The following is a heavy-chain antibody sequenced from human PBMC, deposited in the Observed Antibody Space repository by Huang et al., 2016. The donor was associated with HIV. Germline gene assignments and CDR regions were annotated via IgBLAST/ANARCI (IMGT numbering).Heavy chain of an antibody. CDR3: ARDLGTTVVPDGMDV. Sequence: QVQLVQSGAEVKKPGASVKVSCRASGYTFISYGITWVRQAPGQGMEGMGWISPSYAYPNYAQQFQGRVTMTTATSTNTVYVEVRSLRSDDTAVYYCARDLGTTVVPDGMDVWGQGTTVTVSS. CDR1: GYTFISYG. J-gene: IGHJ6*02. V-gene: IGHV1-18*04. D-gene: IGHD4-17*01. CDR2: ISPSYAYP.